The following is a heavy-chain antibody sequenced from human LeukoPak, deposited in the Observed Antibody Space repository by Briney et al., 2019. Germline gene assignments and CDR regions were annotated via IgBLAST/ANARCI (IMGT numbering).Heavy chain of an antibody. D-gene: IGHD6-13*01. V-gene: IGHV3-74*01. CDR2: INSDGSIT. Sequence: GGSLRLSCAASGFTFGNYWMHWVRHAPEKGLVWVSRINSDGSITSYADSVKGRFTISRDNAKNTLYLQMNSLRAEDTAVYYCAKAEFTHSSSWYAYWGQGTLVTVSS. CDR3: AKAEFTHSSSWYAY. CDR1: GFTFGNYW. J-gene: IGHJ4*02.